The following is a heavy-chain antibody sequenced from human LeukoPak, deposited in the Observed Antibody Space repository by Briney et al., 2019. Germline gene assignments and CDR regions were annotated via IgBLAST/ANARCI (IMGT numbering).Heavy chain of an antibody. D-gene: IGHD4-11*01. CDR1: GFTFSSYA. J-gene: IGHJ4*02. CDR2: IYYSGST. V-gene: IGHV4-39*07. CDR3: ARGSNYDNYFDY. Sequence: PGGSLRLSCAASGFTFSSYAMSWIRQPPGKGLEWIGSIYYSGSTYYNPSLKSRVTISVDRSKNQFSLKLSSVTAADTAVYYCARGSNYDNYFDYWGQGTLVTVSS.